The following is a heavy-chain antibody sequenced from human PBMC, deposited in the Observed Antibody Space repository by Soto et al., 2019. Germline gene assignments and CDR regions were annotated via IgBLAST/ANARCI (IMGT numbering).Heavy chain of an antibody. J-gene: IGHJ6*02. D-gene: IGHD3-10*01. CDR3: ARGGDTMVRGVIIFFYYGFDV. Sequence: SETLSLTCAVSGYSINNGYYWGWIRQSPGKGLEWIGSIYHSDTYYNPSLKSRVTISVDTSKNQFSLRLTTVTAADTAVYYCARGGDTMVRGVIIFFYYGFDVWGQGTTVTVYS. CDR2: IYHSDT. CDR1: GYSINNGYY. V-gene: IGHV4-38-2*01.